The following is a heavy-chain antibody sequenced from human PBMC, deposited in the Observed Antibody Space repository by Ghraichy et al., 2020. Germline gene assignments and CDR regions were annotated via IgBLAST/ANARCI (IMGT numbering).Heavy chain of an antibody. CDR1: GGSFSGYY. CDR3: ARRICSGSCNLDY. CDR2: INHSGST. Sequence: SETLSLTCAVYGGSFSGYYWSWIRQPPGKGLEWIGEINHSGSTNYNPSLKSRVTISVDTSKNQFSLKLSSVTAADTAVYYCARRICSGSCNLDYWGQGTLVTVSS. D-gene: IGHD3-10*02. J-gene: IGHJ4*02. V-gene: IGHV4-34*01.